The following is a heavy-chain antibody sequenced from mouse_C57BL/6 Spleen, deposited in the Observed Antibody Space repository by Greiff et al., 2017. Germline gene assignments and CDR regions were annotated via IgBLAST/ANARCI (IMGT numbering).Heavy chain of an antibody. Sequence: EVQVVESGGGLVQPGGSLSLSCAASGFTFTDYYMSWVRQPPGKALEWLGFIRNKANGYTTEYSASVKGRFTISRDNSQSILYLQMNALRAEDSATYYCARRIYAMDYWGQGTSVTVSS. CDR2: IRNKANGYTT. CDR3: ARRIYAMDY. CDR1: GFTFTDYY. V-gene: IGHV7-3*01. J-gene: IGHJ4*01.